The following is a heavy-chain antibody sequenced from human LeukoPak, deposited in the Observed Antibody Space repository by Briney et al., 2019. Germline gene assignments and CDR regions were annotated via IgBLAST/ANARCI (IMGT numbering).Heavy chain of an antibody. CDR1: GGSISSYY. V-gene: IGHV4-59*08. D-gene: IGHD3-22*01. J-gene: IGHJ4*02. CDR3: ARQLPSAFYDSSGYFFDY. CDR2: IYYSGSA. Sequence: SETLSLTCTVSGGSISSYYWSWIRQPPGKGLEWIGYIYYSGSANYNPSLKSRVTISVDTSKNQFSLKLSSVTAADTAVYYCARQLPSAFYDSSGYFFDYWGQGTLVTVS.